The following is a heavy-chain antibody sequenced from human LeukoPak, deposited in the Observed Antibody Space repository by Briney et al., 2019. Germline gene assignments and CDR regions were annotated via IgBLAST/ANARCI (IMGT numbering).Heavy chain of an antibody. D-gene: IGHD6-13*01. CDR1: GFTFSSYW. CDR3: ARVAVAAAGRGSFDY. CDR2: INSDGSST. J-gene: IGHJ4*02. V-gene: IGHV3-74*01. Sequence: PGGSLRLSCAASGFTFSSYWMHWVRHAPGKGLVWVSRINSDGSSTSYADPVKGRFTISRDNAKNTLYLQMNSLRAEDTAVYYCARVAVAAAGRGSFDYWGQGTLVTVSS.